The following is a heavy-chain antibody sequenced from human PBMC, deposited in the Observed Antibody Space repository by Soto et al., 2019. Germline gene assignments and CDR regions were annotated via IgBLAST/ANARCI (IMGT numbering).Heavy chain of an antibody. Sequence: PSETLSLTCAVYGGSFSGYYWSWIRQPPGKGLEWIGEINHSGSTNYNPSLKSRVTISVDTSKNQFSLKLSSVTAADTAVYYCARAGYYDFWSGYYTRGMDVWGRGTTVTVSS. CDR2: INHSGST. J-gene: IGHJ6*02. V-gene: IGHV4-34*01. CDR3: ARAGYYDFWSGYYTRGMDV. CDR1: GGSFSGYY. D-gene: IGHD3-3*01.